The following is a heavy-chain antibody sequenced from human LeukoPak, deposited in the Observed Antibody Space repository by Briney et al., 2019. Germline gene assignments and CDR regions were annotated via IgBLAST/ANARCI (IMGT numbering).Heavy chain of an antibody. Sequence: GGSLRLSCAAFGFSFISYGMHWVRQAPGKGLEWVGVISDDGRSKDYADSVKGRFTISRDNSKDILYLQMNSLRAEDTAVYYCAKRPSDYGDYVSYFDYWGQGTLVTVSS. CDR1: GFSFISYG. CDR2: ISDDGRSK. CDR3: AKRPSDYGDYVSYFDY. J-gene: IGHJ4*02. V-gene: IGHV3-30*18. D-gene: IGHD4-17*01.